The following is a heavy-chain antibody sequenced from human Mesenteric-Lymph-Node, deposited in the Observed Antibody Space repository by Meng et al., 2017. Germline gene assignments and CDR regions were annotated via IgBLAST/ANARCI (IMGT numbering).Heavy chain of an antibody. Sequence: LVHAGSELKKPGASGKVLCKASGGTFSSYAISWVRQAPGQGLEWIGGIIPIFGTANYAQKFPGRVTITTDESTSTAYMELSSLRSEDTAVYYCARGGYYSFDYWGQGTLVTVSS. V-gene: IGHV1-69*05. CDR3: ARGGYYSFDY. D-gene: IGHD5-18*01. CDR1: GGTFSSYA. CDR2: IIPIFGTA. J-gene: IGHJ4*02.